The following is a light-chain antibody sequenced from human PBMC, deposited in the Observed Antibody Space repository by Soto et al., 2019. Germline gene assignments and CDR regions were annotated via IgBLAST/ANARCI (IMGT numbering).Light chain of an antibody. V-gene: IGKV3-20*01. CDR2: GAS. J-gene: IGKJ5*01. CDR1: QSVSSSY. CDR3: HQYGISPPVT. Sequence: EIVLTQSPGTLSLSPGERATLSCRASQSVSSSYLAWYQQKPGQAPRLLIYGASSRATGIPDRFSGSGSGTDFTLTISSLEHEDFAMYYCHQYGISPPVTFGQGTRLEIK.